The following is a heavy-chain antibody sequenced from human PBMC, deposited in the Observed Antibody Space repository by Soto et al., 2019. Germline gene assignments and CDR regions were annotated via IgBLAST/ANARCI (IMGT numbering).Heavy chain of an antibody. CDR1: GYSLNELC. D-gene: IGHD3-10*01. CDR2: FDPEEGKM. J-gene: IGHJ1*01. V-gene: IGHV1-24*01. CDR3: ATDLGVALAPLSILYFQQ. Sequence: ASVKVSCKVSGYSLNELCMHWVRQPPGKGLEWIGGFDPEEGKMIYAQNFQGRVTMTEDTSTDTAYMELNSLTSEDTAIYYCATDLGVALAPLSILYFQQWGQGTVVTVSS.